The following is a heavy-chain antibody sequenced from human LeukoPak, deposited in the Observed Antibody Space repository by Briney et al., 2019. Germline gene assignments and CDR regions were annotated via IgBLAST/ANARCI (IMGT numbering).Heavy chain of an antibody. CDR2: IKQDGSEK. CDR1: GFTFSSYW. V-gene: IGHV3-7*01. D-gene: IGHD4-17*01. CDR3: ARVYYGDYVDY. Sequence: GGSLRLSCAASGFTFSSYWMSWVRQAPGKGLEWVANIKQDGSEKYYVDSVKGRFTISRGNAKNSLYLQMNSLRAKDTAVYYCARVYYGDYVDYWGQGTLVTVSS. J-gene: IGHJ4*02.